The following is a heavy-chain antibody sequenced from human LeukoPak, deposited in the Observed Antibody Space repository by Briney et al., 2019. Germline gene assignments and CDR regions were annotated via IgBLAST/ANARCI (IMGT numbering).Heavy chain of an antibody. CDR3: ARVYVDTAMDYFDY. CDR1: GFTVSSNY. V-gene: IGHV3-53*01. D-gene: IGHD5-18*01. J-gene: IGHJ4*02. CDR2: IYSGGST. Sequence: GGSLRLSCAASGFTVSSNYTSWVRQAPGKGLEWVSVIYSGGSTYYADSVKGRFTISRDNSKNTLYLQMNSLRAEDTAVYYCARVYVDTAMDYFDYWGQGTLVTVSS.